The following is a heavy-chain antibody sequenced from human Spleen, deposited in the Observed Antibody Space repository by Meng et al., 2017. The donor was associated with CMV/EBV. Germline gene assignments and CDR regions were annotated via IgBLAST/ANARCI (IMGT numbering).Heavy chain of an antibody. V-gene: IGHV4-30-4*08. CDR3: ARVADTGCFDF. CDR1: GASISSGDYH. CDR2: IYRSGIT. Sequence: SETLSLTCTVSGASISSGDYHWTWIRQPPGKGLGWIGYIYRSGITYYNPSLTSRLTMSVDTSKNQFSLRLKSVTAADTAVYYCARVADTGCFDFWGQGTLVTVSS. J-gene: IGHJ4*02. D-gene: IGHD3-10*01.